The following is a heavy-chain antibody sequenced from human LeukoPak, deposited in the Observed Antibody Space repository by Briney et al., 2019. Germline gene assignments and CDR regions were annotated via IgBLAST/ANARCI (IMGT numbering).Heavy chain of an antibody. CDR2: IYYSGST. CDR1: GGSISSYY. J-gene: IGHJ4*02. Sequence: SETLSLTCTVSGGSISSYYWSWIRQPPGKGLGWIGYIYYSGSTNYNPSLESRVTISVDTSKNQFSLKLSSVTAADTAVYYCAGASYDSSGVHWGQGTLVTVSS. D-gene: IGHD3-22*01. CDR3: AGASYDSSGVH. V-gene: IGHV4-59*01.